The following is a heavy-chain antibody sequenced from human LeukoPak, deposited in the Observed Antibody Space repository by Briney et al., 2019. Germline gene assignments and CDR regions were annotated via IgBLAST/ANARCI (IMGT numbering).Heavy chain of an antibody. CDR1: GFTFSTYW. J-gene: IGHJ4*02. V-gene: IGHV3-7*01. Sequence: GGSLRLSCAASGFTFSTYWMHWVRQAPGKGLEWVANINEYGREIHYVDSVKGRFTISRDNAKNSLYLQMNSLRVEDTAVCYCARDYKGWFDYWGQGTLVTVSS. CDR2: INEYGREI. D-gene: IGHD5-24*01. CDR3: ARDYKGWFDY.